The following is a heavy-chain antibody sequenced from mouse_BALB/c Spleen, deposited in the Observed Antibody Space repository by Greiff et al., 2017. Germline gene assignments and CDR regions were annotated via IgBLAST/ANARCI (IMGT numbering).Heavy chain of an antibody. D-gene: IGHD2-2*01. CDR3: ARRGRDGYDVWFAY. CDR1: GFSLSTSGMG. Sequence: QVTLKESGPGILQPSQTLSLTCSFSGFSLSTSGMGVSWIRQPSGKGLEWLAHIYWDDDKRYNPSLKSRLTISKDTSRNQVFLKITSVDTADTATYYCARRGRDGYDVWFAYWGQGTLVTVSA. V-gene: IGHV8-12*01. CDR2: IYWDDDK. J-gene: IGHJ3*01.